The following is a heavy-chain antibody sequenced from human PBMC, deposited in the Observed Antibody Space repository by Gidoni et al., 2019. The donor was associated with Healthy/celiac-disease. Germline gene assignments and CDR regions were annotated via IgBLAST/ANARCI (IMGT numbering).Heavy chain of an antibody. V-gene: IGHV4-31*03. CDR3: ARAPDYYYYGMDV. CDR1: GGSISSGGYY. CDR2: IYYSGST. Sequence: QVQLQASGPGLVKPSQTLSLTCPVSGGSISSGGYYWSWFRQHPGKGLEWIGYIYYSGSTYYNPALKSRVTISVDTSKNQFSLKRSSVTAADTAVYYCARAPDYYYYGMDVWGQGTTVTVSS. J-gene: IGHJ6*02.